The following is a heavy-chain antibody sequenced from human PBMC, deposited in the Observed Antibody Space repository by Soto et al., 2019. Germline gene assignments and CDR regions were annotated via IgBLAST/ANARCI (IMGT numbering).Heavy chain of an antibody. CDR1: GGTFSSYA. CDR3: ILYCISDSCSHDAVHV. Sequence: QVQLVQSGAEVKKPGSSVKVSCKASGGTFSSYAISWVRQAPGQGLEWMGGIIPSFGSTNYAQKFRGRVALTAATSTSTAHMELNSLISEDTATYYFILYCISDSCSHDAVHVWGQGTLVTVSS. D-gene: IGHD2-2*01. J-gene: IGHJ3*01. V-gene: IGHV1-69*06. CDR2: IIPSFGST.